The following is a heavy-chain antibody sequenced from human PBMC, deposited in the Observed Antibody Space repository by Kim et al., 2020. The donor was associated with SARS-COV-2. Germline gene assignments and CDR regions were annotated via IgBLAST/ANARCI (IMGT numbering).Heavy chain of an antibody. D-gene: IGHD2-15*01. CDR1: GGSISSSSYY. J-gene: IGHJ5*02. Sequence: SETLSLTCTVSGGSISSSSYYWGWIRQPPGKGLEWIGSIYYSGSTYYNPSLKSRVTISVDTSKNQFSLKLSSVTAADTAVYYCARHLCPGSGYDFRGSGGSCSSMYNWFDPWGQGTLVTVSS. CDR2: IYYSGST. CDR3: ARHLCPGSGYDFRGSGGSCSSMYNWFDP. V-gene: IGHV4-39*01.